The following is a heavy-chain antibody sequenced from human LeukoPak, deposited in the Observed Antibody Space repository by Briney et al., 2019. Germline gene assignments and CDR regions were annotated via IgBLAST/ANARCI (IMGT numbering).Heavy chain of an antibody. V-gene: IGHV4-61*01. CDR3: AREGRDYYGSSGYYHFDY. CDR1: GGSVSSGSYY. Sequence: SSETLSLTCTVSGGSVSSGSYYWSWIRQPPGKGLEWIVYIYYSGSTNYNPSLKSRVTISVDTSKNQFSLKLSSVTAADTAVYYCAREGRDYYGSSGYYHFDYWGQGTLVTVSS. D-gene: IGHD3-22*01. CDR2: IYYSGST. J-gene: IGHJ4*02.